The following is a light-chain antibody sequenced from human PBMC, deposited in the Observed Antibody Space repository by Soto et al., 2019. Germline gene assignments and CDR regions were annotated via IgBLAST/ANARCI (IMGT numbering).Light chain of an antibody. CDR1: SSDVGGYNY. J-gene: IGLJ1*01. CDR3: SSYAGSSNV. V-gene: IGLV2-8*01. Sequence: SALTQPPSASGSPGQSVAISCTGTSSDVGGYNYVSWYQQHPGKAPKLMIYEVNKRPSGVPDRFSGSKSGNTASLTVSGLQAEDEADYYCSSYAGSSNVLGTGTKVTVL. CDR2: EVN.